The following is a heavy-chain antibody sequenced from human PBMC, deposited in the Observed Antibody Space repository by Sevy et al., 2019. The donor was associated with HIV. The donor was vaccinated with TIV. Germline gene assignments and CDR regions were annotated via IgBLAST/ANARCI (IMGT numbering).Heavy chain of an antibody. D-gene: IGHD2-2*01. J-gene: IGHJ4*02. Sequence: GESLKISCKGSGYGFTSYWIGWVRQMPGKGLEWMGTIYPGDSDTRYSPSFQGQVTISADKSISTAYLQWSSLKASDTAMYYCARPIGYCSSTSCYLDYWGQGTLVTVSS. CDR1: GYGFTSYW. V-gene: IGHV5-51*01. CDR2: IYPGDSDT. CDR3: ARPIGYCSSTSCYLDY.